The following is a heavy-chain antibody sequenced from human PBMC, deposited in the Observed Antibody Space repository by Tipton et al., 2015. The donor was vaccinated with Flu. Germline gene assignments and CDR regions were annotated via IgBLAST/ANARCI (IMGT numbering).Heavy chain of an antibody. Sequence: QLVQSGAEVKKPGASVKVSCKASGYTFTSYGISWVRQAPGQGLEWMGWISAYNGNTNYAQKFQGRVTMTRDTSISTAYMELSRLRSDDTAVYYCARVSGWWGYYFDYWGQGTLVTVSS. D-gene: IGHD6-19*01. J-gene: IGHJ4*02. CDR1: GYTFTSYG. CDR2: ISAYNGNT. V-gene: IGHV1-18*01. CDR3: ARVSGWWGYYFDY.